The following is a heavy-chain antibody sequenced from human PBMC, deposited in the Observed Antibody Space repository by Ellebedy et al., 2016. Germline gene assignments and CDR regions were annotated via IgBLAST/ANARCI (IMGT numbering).Heavy chain of an antibody. J-gene: IGHJ6*02. CDR2: MTPNSGQT. V-gene: IGHV1-8*02. CDR1: GYTFTGYY. Sequence: ASVKVSXXASGYTFTGYYMHWVRQAPGQGLEWMGWMTPNSGQTGYAQKFQGRVTMTSNTSISTAYMELSSLRSEDTAVYYCARRGLRFVSYFAMDVWGQGTTVTVSS. CDR3: ARRGLRFVSYFAMDV. D-gene: IGHD2-21*02.